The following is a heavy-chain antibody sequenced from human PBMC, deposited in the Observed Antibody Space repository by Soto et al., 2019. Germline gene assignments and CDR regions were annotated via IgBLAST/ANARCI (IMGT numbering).Heavy chain of an antibody. J-gene: IGHJ4*02. CDR3: ASGCGDMVREVAGFDY. CDR1: GFTFSSYG. Sequence: GGSLRLSCAASGFTFSSYGMHWVRQAPGKGLEWVAVIWYDGSNKYYADSVKGRFTISRDNSKNTLYLQMNSLRAEDTAVYYCASGCGDMVREVAGFDYWGQGTLVTVSS. V-gene: IGHV3-33*01. CDR2: IWYDGSNK. D-gene: IGHD3-10*01.